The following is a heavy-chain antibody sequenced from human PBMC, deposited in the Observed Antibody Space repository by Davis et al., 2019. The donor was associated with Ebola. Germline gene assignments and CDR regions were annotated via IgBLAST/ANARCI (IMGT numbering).Heavy chain of an antibody. V-gene: IGHV3-9*01. CDR2: ISWNSDRL. J-gene: IGHJ4*02. CDR3: AARRNYYDSSGYYYFDY. CDR1: GFTFDDYG. D-gene: IGHD3-22*01. Sequence: PGGSLRLSCAASGFTFDDYGMHWVRPAPGKGLEWVSGISWNSDRLGYADSVKGRFTISRDNAKNSLYLQMNSLRAEDTALYYCAARRNYYDSSGYYYFDYWGQGTLVTVSS.